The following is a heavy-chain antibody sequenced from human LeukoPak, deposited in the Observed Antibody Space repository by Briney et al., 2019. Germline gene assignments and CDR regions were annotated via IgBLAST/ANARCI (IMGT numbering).Heavy chain of an antibody. J-gene: IGHJ4*02. V-gene: IGHV7-4-1*02. CDR2: INTNTGNP. Sequence: GASVKVSCKASGYTFTSCAMNWVRQAPGQGLEWMGWINTNTGNPTYAQGFTGRFVFSLDTSVSTAYLQISSLKAEDTAVYYCARGGRSTMIVVATPPAYWGQGTLVTVSS. CDR1: GYTFTSCA. D-gene: IGHD3-22*01. CDR3: ARGGRSTMIVVATPPAY.